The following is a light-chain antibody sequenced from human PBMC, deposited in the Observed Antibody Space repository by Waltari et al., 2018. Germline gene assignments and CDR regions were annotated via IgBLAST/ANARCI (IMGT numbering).Light chain of an antibody. CDR1: SSNLGSNH. J-gene: IGLJ2*01. CDR3: AAWDDSLSGVL. CDR2: RNN. V-gene: IGLV1-47*01. Sequence: SVLTQPPSASGTPGQRVPISCSGTSSNLGSNHVSWYQQRPGPAPTLLIYRNNQRPSGVPDRFSGSKSGTSASLAISGLRSEDEADYYCAAWDDSLSGVLFGGGTKLTV.